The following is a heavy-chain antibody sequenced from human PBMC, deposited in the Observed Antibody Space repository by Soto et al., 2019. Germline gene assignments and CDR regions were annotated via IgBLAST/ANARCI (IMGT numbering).Heavy chain of an antibody. CDR2: IFWNDDK. CDR3: APSSRGHACSFAP. J-gene: IGHJ5*02. Sequence: QITLKESGPALVRPTQTLTLTCSFSGFSLTTRGVAVGWIRQPPGKALEWLALIFWNDDKWYSPSLRSTLTITADTSKNQMVLTVTNFDPVDTATYGRAPSSRGHACSFAPWGQGTLVTVSS. V-gene: IGHV2-5*01. D-gene: IGHD5-12*01. CDR1: GFSLTTRGVA.